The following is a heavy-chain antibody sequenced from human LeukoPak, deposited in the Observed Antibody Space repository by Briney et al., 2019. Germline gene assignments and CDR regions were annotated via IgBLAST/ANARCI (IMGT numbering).Heavy chain of an antibody. Sequence: GGSLRLSCAASGFTLSTYAMHWVRQAPGKGLEWVAVISNDGGDKYYADSVRGRFTISRDNSKNTLSLQMNSLRTEDTAVYYCARDSAVTIFFSPLMDVWGQGTTVTVSS. V-gene: IGHV3-30-3*01. CDR1: GFTLSTYA. CDR2: ISNDGGDK. CDR3: ARDSAVTIFFSPLMDV. D-gene: IGHD3-9*01. J-gene: IGHJ6*02.